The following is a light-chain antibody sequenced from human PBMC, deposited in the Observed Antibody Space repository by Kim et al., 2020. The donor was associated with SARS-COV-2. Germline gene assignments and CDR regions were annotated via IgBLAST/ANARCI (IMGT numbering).Light chain of an antibody. CDR2: DAS. J-gene: IGKJ5*01. V-gene: IGKV3-11*01. Sequence: SPGERATLSCRASQSVSKYLAWYQQKPGQAPRLLISDASNRATGVPTRFSGSGSGTDFTLTISNLEPEDFAIYYCQQRNNWPPITFGQGTRLEIK. CDR3: QQRNNWPPIT. CDR1: QSVSKY.